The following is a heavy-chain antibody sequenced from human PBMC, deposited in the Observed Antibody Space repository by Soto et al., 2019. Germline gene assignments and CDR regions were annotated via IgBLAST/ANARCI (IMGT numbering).Heavy chain of an antibody. CDR3: ARGTIDILTGYYIHPDAFDI. J-gene: IGHJ3*02. V-gene: IGHV1-18*01. CDR1: GYTFTSYG. CDR2: ISAYNGNT. D-gene: IGHD3-9*01. Sequence: ASVKVSCKASGYTFTSYGISWVRQAPGQGLEWMGWISAYNGNTNYAQKLQGRVTMTTDTSTSTAYMELRSLRSDDTAVYYCARGTIDILTGYYIHPDAFDIWGQGTMVTVSS.